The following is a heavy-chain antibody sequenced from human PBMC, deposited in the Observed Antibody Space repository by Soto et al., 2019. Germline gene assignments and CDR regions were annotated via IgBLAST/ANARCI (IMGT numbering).Heavy chain of an antibody. CDR3: AREILTGFHFDS. V-gene: IGHV4-59*01. D-gene: IGHD3-9*01. CDR1: GGSISSYY. CDR2: IHYSGST. Sequence: SETLSLTCTVSGGSISSYYWSWIRQPPGKGLEWTGNIHYSGSTKYNPSLKSRVTISVDTSKNQFSLKLSSVTAADTAVYYCAREILTGFHFDSWGQGTLVTVSS. J-gene: IGHJ4*02.